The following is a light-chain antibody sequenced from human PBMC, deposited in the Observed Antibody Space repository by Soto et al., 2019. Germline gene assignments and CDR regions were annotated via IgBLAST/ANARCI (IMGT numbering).Light chain of an antibody. CDR1: QSVLYSSNNRNY. CDR2: WAT. CDR3: QYYFRSPYT. Sequence: DMVLTQSPDSLSVSLGERATISCKSSQSVLYSSNNRNYLAWYRQRPRQPPELLIYWATTRNSGVPDRFSGSRSGTNFTLTISRLQTEDVAVYYCQYYFRSPYTFGQGTKLAIK. J-gene: IGKJ2*01. V-gene: IGKV4-1*01.